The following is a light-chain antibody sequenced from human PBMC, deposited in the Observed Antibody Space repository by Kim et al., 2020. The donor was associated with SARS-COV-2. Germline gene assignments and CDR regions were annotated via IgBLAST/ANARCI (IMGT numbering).Light chain of an antibody. CDR2: DAS. J-gene: IGKJ2*01. CDR1: QSISSW. CDR3: QQYNSSYT. V-gene: IGKV1-5*01. Sequence: DIQMTQSPSTLSASVGDRVTITCRASQSISSWLAWYQQKPGKAPKLLIYDASSLESGVPSRFSGSGSGTEFTLTISSLQPDDFATYYCQQYNSSYTFGQGPKLEI.